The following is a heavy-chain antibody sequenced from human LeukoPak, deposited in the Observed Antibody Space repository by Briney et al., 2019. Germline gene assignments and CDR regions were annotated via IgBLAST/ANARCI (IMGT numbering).Heavy chain of an antibody. CDR1: GYSLIYYW. CDR3: ARLGGDYEGFDY. CDR2: IYPGDSDT. Sequence: GESLKISCKVSGYSLIYYWIGWVRQMPGKGLGWVGIIYPGDSDTRYRPSFQGQVTISADQSISTAYLQWSSLKASDTAMYYCARLGGDYEGFDYWGEGTLVTASS. J-gene: IGHJ4*02. V-gene: IGHV5-51*01. D-gene: IGHD4-17*01.